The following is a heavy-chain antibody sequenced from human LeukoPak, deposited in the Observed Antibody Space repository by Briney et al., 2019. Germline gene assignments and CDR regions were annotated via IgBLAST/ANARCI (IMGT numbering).Heavy chain of an antibody. CDR3: ARRGHD. V-gene: IGHV3-30-3*01. CDR1: GFTFSSYA. CDR2: ISYDGSNK. Sequence: GGSLRLSCAASGFTFSSYAMHWVRQAPGKGLEWVAVISYDGSNKYYADSVKGRFTISRDNSKNTLYLQMNSLRAEDTAVYYCARRGHDWGQGTLVTVSS. J-gene: IGHJ4*02.